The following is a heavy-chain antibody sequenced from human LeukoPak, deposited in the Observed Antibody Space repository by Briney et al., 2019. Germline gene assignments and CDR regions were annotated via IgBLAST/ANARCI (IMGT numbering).Heavy chain of an antibody. CDR2: IYYSGST. V-gene: IGHV4-59*01. CDR1: GGSISSYY. Sequence: SETLSLTCTVSGGSISSYYWSWIRQPPGTGLEWIGYIYYSGSTNYNPSLKSRVTISVDTSKNQFSLKLSSVTAADTAVYYCARDGYRVTGYYSYMDVWGKGTTVTVSS. CDR3: ARDGYRVTGYYSYMDV. D-gene: IGHD5-12*01. J-gene: IGHJ6*03.